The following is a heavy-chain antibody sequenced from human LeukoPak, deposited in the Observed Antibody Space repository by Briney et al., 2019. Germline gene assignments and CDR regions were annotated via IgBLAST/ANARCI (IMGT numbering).Heavy chain of an antibody. Sequence: SETLSLTCTVYGGSFSDYYWTWIRQPPGKGLEWIGEINYTGSTTNYNPSLKNRVTISVDTSKNQFSLKLSSVTAADTAVYYCAGETRSYYYDSSGYYNWFDPWGQGTLVTVSS. CDR3: AGETRSYYYDSSGYYNWFDP. V-gene: IGHV4-34*01. D-gene: IGHD3-22*01. J-gene: IGHJ5*02. CDR2: INYTGSTT. CDR1: GGSFSDYY.